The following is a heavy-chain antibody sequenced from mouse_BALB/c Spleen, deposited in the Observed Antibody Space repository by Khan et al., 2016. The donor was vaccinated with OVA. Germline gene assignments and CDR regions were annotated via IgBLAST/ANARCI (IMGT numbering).Heavy chain of an antibody. Sequence: QVQLKESGPGLVAPSQSLSITCTASGFSLTGYGVNWFRQPPGKGLEWLGMIWGDGSTAYNSALKSSLSISTDNSKSQAFLIMNSTQTHDTARYYCGRAYYANYSEAMDYWGQGNSVTVSS. CDR3: GRAYYANYSEAMDY. CDR1: GFSLTGYG. V-gene: IGHV2-6-7*01. J-gene: IGHJ4*01. D-gene: IGHD2-10*01. CDR2: IWGDGST.